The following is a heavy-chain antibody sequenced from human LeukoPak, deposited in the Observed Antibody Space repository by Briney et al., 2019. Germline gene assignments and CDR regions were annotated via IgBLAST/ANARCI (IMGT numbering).Heavy chain of an antibody. J-gene: IGHJ6*03. D-gene: IGHD2-15*01. V-gene: IGHV3-23*01. CDR2: ISSTGGTT. CDR3: AKNGDRGAYCSGGTCYPSYYSYMDV. Sequence: GVSVRLSCAASGFTFSSYGVRWLRRSPGRGGEGVSAISSTGGTTYYGVSVRGRFTISRDNSRHTLYLQMTSLRAEDTAIYYCAKNGDRGAYCSGGTCYPSYYSYMDVWGKATTATISS. CDR1: GFTFSSYG.